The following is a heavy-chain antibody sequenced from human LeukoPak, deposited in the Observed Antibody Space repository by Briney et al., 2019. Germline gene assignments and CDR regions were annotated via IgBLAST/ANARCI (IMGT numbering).Heavy chain of an antibody. D-gene: IGHD3-22*01. CDR1: GFTFSSYG. CDR2: IRYDGSNK. Sequence: GGSLRLSRAASGFTFSSYGMHWVRQAPGKGLEWVAFIRYDGSNKYYADSVKGRFTISRDNSKNTLYLQMNSLRAEDTAVYYCAKQPIYDSSGLFDYWGQGTLVTVSS. CDR3: AKQPIYDSSGLFDY. J-gene: IGHJ4*02. V-gene: IGHV3-30*02.